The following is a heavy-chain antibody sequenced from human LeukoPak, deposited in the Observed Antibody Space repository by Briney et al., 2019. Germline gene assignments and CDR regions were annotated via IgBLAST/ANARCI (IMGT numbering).Heavy chain of an antibody. Sequence: SETLSLTCTLSGGSTSRYYWSWIPHPPGKGLEWIGNVQNSGTTKYNPSLKSRVTILLDRAKNQFSLKLTSMTAADTAVYFCAVGPNHDYFDDWGQGTLVTVSS. CDR3: AVGPNHDYFDD. D-gene: IGHD1-14*01. V-gene: IGHV4-59*01. CDR1: GGSTSRYY. J-gene: IGHJ4*02. CDR2: VQNSGTT.